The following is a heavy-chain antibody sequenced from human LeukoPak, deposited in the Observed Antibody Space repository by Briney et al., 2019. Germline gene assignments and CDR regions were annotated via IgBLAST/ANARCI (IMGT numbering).Heavy chain of an antibody. V-gene: IGHV4-59*01. CDR1: GGSITSYY. Sequence: SETLSLTCIVSGGSITSYYWSWIRQPPGKGLEWIGYIYYSGSTNYNPSLKSRVTISVDTSKNQFSLKLSSVTAADTAVYYCAGGRRDSGSYGSFVYYYYYYMDVWGKGTTVTVSS. D-gene: IGHD3-10*01. CDR2: IYYSGST. CDR3: AGGRRDSGSYGSFVYYYYYYMDV. J-gene: IGHJ6*03.